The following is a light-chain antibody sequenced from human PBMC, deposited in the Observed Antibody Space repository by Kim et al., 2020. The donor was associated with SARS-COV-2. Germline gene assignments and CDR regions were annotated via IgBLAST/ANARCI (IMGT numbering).Light chain of an antibody. CDR2: DAS. Sequence: SPVESASLSCRASQSVSSYLAWYQQKPGQAPRLLIYDASNRATGIPARFSGSGSGTDFTLTISSLEPEDFAVYYCQQRSNWPPGYTFGQGTKLEI. V-gene: IGKV3-11*01. J-gene: IGKJ2*01. CDR3: QQRSNWPPGYT. CDR1: QSVSSY.